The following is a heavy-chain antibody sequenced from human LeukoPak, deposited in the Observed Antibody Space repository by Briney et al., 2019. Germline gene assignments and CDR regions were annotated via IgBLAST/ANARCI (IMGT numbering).Heavy chain of an antibody. CDR2: IYTSGST. CDR1: GGSISSYY. Sequence: PSETLSLTCTVSGGSISSYYWSWIRQPAGKGLEWIGRIYTSGSTNYNPSLKSRVTMSVDTSKNQFSLKLSSVTAADTAVYYCAREGLAGATTYWFDPWGQGTLVTVSS. V-gene: IGHV4-4*07. CDR3: AREGLAGATTYWFDP. D-gene: IGHD1-26*01. J-gene: IGHJ5*02.